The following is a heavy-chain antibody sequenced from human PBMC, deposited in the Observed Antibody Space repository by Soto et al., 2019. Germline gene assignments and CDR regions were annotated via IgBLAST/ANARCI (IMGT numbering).Heavy chain of an antibody. V-gene: IGHV1-2*04. CDR2: INPNSGGT. CDR1: GYTFTGYY. D-gene: IGHD2-15*01. Sequence: ASVKVSCKASGYTFTGYYMHWVRQAPGQGLEWMGWINPNSGGTNYAQKFQGWVTMTRDTSISTAYMELSRLRSDDTAVYYCARVGIWSPSGDAFDIWGQGTMVTVSS. J-gene: IGHJ3*02. CDR3: ARVGIWSPSGDAFDI.